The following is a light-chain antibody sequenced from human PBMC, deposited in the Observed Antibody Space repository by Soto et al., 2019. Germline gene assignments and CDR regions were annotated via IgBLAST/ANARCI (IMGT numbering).Light chain of an antibody. CDR3: SSYTSSSTGV. V-gene: IGLV2-14*01. Sequence: QSALTQPASVSGSPGQSITISCTGTSSDVGGYNYVCWYQQHPGKAPKLMICDVSNRPSGVSNRFSGSKSGNTASLTISGLQAEDEPDYSCSSYTSSSTGVFGTGNKVTVL. CDR1: SSDVGGYNY. CDR2: DVS. J-gene: IGLJ1*01.